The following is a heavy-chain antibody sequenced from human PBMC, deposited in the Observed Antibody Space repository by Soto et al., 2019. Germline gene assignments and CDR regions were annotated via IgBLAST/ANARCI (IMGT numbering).Heavy chain of an antibody. CDR3: ARHSYSSGWLDY. CDR2: IYYSGST. J-gene: IGHJ4*02. Sequence: SETLSLTCTVSGGSISSSSYYWGWIRQPPGKGLEWIGSIYYSGSTYYNPSLKSRVTISVDTSKNQFSLKLSSVTAADTAVYYCARHSYSSGWLDYWGQGTLVT. D-gene: IGHD6-19*01. CDR1: GGSISSSSYY. V-gene: IGHV4-39*01.